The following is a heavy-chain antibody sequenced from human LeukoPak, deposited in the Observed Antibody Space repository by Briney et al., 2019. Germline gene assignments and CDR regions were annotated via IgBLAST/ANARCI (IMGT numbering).Heavy chain of an antibody. Sequence: PGGSLRLSCAASGFTFSSYGMHWVRQAPGKGLEWVAVIWYDGSNKYYADSVKGRFTISRDNSKNTLYLQMNSLRAEDTAVYYCARGGGRYSGYALYSSGWYDYWGQGTLVTVSS. CDR1: GFTFSSYG. D-gene: IGHD6-19*01. CDR3: ARGGGRYSGYALYSSGWYDY. V-gene: IGHV3-33*08. J-gene: IGHJ4*02. CDR2: IWYDGSNK.